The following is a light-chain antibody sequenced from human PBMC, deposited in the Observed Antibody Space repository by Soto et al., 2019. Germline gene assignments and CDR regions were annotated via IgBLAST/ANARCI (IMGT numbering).Light chain of an antibody. CDR3: SSYTSSNASYV. Sequence: QSALTQPASVSASPGQTIAISCTGANSDIGDYDYVSWYQQRPGEAPKLMIYDVSNRPSGVSDRFSGSKSGNTACLTISGLQAEDEADYYCSSYTSSNASYVFGAGTKVTVL. V-gene: IGLV2-14*01. J-gene: IGLJ1*01. CDR1: NSDIGDYDY. CDR2: DVS.